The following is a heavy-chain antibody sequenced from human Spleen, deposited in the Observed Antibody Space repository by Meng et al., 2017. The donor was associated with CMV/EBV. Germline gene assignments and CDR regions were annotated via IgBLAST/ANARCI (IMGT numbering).Heavy chain of an antibody. CDR1: GFTVRSNY. J-gene: IGHJ4*02. CDR2: TYAGGDT. CDR3: AGSTVVNVGGF. V-gene: IGHV3-66*02. Sequence: LSCAASGFTVRSNYVSRVRQAPGKGLEWVSITYAGGDTYYADSLKGRFTISRDSSKNTLYLQMNNLRTEDTAVYHCAGSTVVNVGGFWGRGSLVTVSS. D-gene: IGHD4-23*01.